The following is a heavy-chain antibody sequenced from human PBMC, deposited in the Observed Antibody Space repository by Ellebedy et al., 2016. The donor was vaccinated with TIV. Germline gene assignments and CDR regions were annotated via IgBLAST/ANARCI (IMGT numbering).Heavy chain of an antibody. Sequence: MPSETLSLTCTVSGGPISSYYGNWIRQPPGKGLEWIGYFYYSGSTKYNPSLKSRVTISVDKSKNQFSLKLSSVTAADTAVYYCARSGWKLTRLDDWGQGTLVTVSS. CDR3: ARSGWKLTRLDD. J-gene: IGHJ4*02. CDR1: GGPISSYY. V-gene: IGHV4-59*01. D-gene: IGHD1-26*01. CDR2: FYYSGST.